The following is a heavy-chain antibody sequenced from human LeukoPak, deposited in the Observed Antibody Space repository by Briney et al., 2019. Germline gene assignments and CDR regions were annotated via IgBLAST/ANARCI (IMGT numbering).Heavy chain of an antibody. D-gene: IGHD3-10*01. V-gene: IGHV3-23*01. CDR2: ISGSGATT. Sequence: PGGSLRLSCIASGFTFDTYGMNWVRQAPGKGLEWVSGISGSGATTYYADSVKGRFTISRDNAKNSLYLQMNTLRAEDTAVYYCSFSMVRGVIGTYYFDYWGQGTLVTVSS. CDR1: GFTFDTYG. CDR3: SFSMVRGVIGTYYFDY. J-gene: IGHJ4*02.